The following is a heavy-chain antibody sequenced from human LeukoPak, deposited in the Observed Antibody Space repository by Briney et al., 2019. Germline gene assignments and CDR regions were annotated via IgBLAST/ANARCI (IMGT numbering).Heavy chain of an antibody. D-gene: IGHD3-3*01. Sequence: GGSLRLSCAASGFTFSSYWMSWVRQAPGKGLEWVANIKQDGSGKYYVDSVKGRFTISRDNAKNSLYLQMNSLRAEDTAVYYCARDSSYDFWSGYYSYFDYWGQGTLVTVSS. CDR1: GFTFSSYW. CDR2: IKQDGSGK. V-gene: IGHV3-7*01. J-gene: IGHJ4*02. CDR3: ARDSSYDFWSGYYSYFDY.